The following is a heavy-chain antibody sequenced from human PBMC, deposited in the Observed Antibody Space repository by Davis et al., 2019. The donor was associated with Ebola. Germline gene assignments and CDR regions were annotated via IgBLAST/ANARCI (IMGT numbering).Heavy chain of an antibody. J-gene: IGHJ4*02. Sequence: GESLKISCAASGFTFSSYSMNWVRQAPGKGLEWVSSISSSSSYIYYADSVKGRFTISRDNAKNSLYLQMNSLRAEDTAVYYCARLWGGARRYFDYWGQGTLVTVSS. V-gene: IGHV3-21*01. D-gene: IGHD1-26*01. CDR1: GFTFSSYS. CDR3: ARLWGGARRYFDY. CDR2: ISSSSSYI.